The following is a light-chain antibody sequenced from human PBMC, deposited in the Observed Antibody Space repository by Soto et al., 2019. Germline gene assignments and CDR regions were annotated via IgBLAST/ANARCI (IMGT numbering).Light chain of an antibody. CDR3: QQYNSYSWT. J-gene: IGKJ1*01. CDR1: QSISSW. V-gene: IGKV1-5*01. Sequence: QLMDSPSTITASVGDRVTITCRASQSISSWLAWYQQKPGKAPKLLIYDASSLESGVPSRFSGSGSGTEFTLTISSLQPDDFATYYCQQYNSYSWTFGQGSKV. CDR2: DAS.